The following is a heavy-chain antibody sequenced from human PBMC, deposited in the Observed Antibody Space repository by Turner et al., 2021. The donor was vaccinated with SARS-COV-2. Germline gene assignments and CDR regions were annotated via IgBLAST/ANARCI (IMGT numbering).Heavy chain of an antibody. J-gene: IGHJ4*02. CDR1: GFTFITYV. CDR2: INGGNGRT. CDR3: AREPGPLGY. Sequence: SVQISCKTSGFTFITYVIHWVRQAPGHRPEWLGSINGGNGRTEYAEEFKGRVTINRDTSANTAYMELSRLKSEDVALYYCAREPGPLGYWGQGTLVTVSS. D-gene: IGHD7-27*01. V-gene: IGHV1-3*03.